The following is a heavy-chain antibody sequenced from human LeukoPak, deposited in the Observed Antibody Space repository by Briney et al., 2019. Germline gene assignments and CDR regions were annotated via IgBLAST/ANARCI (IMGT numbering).Heavy chain of an antibody. Sequence: SETLSLTCTVSGGSISSYYWSWIRQPPGKGLEWIGEINHSGSTNYNPSLKSRVTISVDTSKNQFSLKVRSVTAADTAVYYCARRGAYYDILTGYRRNDAFDIWGQGTMVTVSS. CDR1: GGSISSYY. V-gene: IGHV4-34*01. CDR2: INHSGST. CDR3: ARRGAYYDILTGYRRNDAFDI. J-gene: IGHJ3*02. D-gene: IGHD3-9*01.